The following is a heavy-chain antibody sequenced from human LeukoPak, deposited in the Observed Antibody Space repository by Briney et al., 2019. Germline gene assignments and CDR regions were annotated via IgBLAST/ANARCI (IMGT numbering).Heavy chain of an antibody. Sequence: ASVKVSCKASGYTFTNYGISWVRQAPGQGLEWMGWISAYNGHTKYAQKVQGRVTMTRDTSTSTAYMELRSLRSDDTAVYYCARVKGGYSDDWGQGTLVTVSS. CDR1: GYTFTNYG. CDR2: ISAYNGHT. D-gene: IGHD5-12*01. J-gene: IGHJ4*02. V-gene: IGHV1-18*01. CDR3: ARVKGGYSDD.